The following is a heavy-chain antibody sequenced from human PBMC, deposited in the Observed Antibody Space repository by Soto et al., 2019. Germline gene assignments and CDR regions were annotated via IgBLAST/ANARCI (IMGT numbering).Heavy chain of an antibody. D-gene: IGHD2-15*01. CDR3: AKIYCGGGSCYWFFDL. CDR1: GLTFSSHG. V-gene: IGHV3-30*18. CDR2: VSYDGGSK. Sequence: QVQLVESGGGVVQPGGSLRLSCAASGLTFSSHGMQWVRQAPGKGLEWVAVVSYDGGSKYYADSVKGRFTVSRDNSKNTLYLEMNSLRTEDTAVYYCAKIYCGGGSCYWFFDLWGRGTLVTVSS. J-gene: IGHJ2*01.